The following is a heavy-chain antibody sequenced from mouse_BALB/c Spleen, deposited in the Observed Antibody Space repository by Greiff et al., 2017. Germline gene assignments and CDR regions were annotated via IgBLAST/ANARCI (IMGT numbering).Heavy chain of an antibody. V-gene: IGHV14-3*02. CDR3: ARSARATMFAY. CDR1: GFNIKDTY. CDR2: IDPANGNT. D-gene: IGHD3-1*01. J-gene: IGHJ3*01. Sequence: EVQLQQSGAELVKPGASVKLSCTASGFNIKDTYMHWVKQRPEQGLEWIGRIDPANGNTKYDPKFQGKATITADTSSNTAYLQLSSLTSEDTAVYYCARSARATMFAYGGQGTLVTVSA.